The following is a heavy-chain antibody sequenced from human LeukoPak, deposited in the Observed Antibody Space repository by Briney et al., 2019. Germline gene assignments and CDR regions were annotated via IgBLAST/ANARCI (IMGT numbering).Heavy chain of an antibody. CDR2: IYHSGST. CDR1: GYSISNGYY. D-gene: IGHD6-19*01. Sequence: PSETLSLTCTVSGYSISNGYYWGWVRQPPGKGLEWIGSIYHSGSTYYNPSLKSRVTISVDTSKNQFSLKLSSVTAADTAVYYCARTSSSGLVGGYYFDYWGQGTLVTVSS. J-gene: IGHJ4*02. V-gene: IGHV4-38-2*02. CDR3: ARTSSSGLVGGYYFDY.